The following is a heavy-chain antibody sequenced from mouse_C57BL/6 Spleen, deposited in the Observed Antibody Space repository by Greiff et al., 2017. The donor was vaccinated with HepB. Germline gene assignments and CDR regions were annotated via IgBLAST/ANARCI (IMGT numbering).Heavy chain of an antibody. CDR1: GYTFTDYY. CDR2: IYPGSGNT. V-gene: IGHV1-76*01. D-gene: IGHD2-4*01. Sequence: VQLQQSGAELVRPGASVKLSCKASGYTFTDYYINWVKQRPGQGLEWIARIYPGSGNTYYNEKFKGKATLTAEKSSSTAYMKLSSLTSEDSAVYFWAREGGLRRRVDYAMDYGGQGTSVTVSS. CDR3: AREGGLRRRVDYAMDY. J-gene: IGHJ4*01.